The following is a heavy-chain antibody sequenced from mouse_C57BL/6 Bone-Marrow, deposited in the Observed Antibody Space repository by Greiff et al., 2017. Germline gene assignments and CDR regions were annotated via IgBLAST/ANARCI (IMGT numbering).Heavy chain of an antibody. V-gene: IGHV1-36*01. CDR3: ARSLGQAWFAY. CDR1: GFTFTDYY. J-gene: IGHJ3*01. Sequence: EVQRVESGPVLVKPGPSVKISCKASGFTFTDYYMPWMKQSHGKSLEWIGIVHPYNGGTSYNQKFKGKATLTVDTSSSTAYMELNSLTSEDSAVYYCARSLGQAWFAYWGQGTLVTVSA. D-gene: IGHD4-1*01. CDR2: VHPYNGGT.